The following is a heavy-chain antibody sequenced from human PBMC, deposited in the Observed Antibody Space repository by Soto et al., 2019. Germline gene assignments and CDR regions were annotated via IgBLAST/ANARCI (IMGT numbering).Heavy chain of an antibody. D-gene: IGHD3-9*01. CDR3: ARGEGVLRYFDWLSKEGWFDP. V-gene: IGHV1-2*04. J-gene: IGHJ5*02. Sequence: QVQLVQSGAEVKKPGASVKVSCKASGYTFTGYYMDWVRQAPGQGLEWMGWINPNSGGTNYAQKFQGWVNMTRDTSISTAYMELSRLRSDDTAVYYCARGEGVLRYFDWLSKEGWFDPWGQGTLVTVSS. CDR2: INPNSGGT. CDR1: GYTFTGYY.